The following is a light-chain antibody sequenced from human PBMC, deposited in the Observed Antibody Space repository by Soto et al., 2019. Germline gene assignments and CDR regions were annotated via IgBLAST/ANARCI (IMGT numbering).Light chain of an antibody. CDR2: AAS. J-gene: IGKJ3*01. Sequence: DIPLTQSPSFLSASVGDRVTISCRARQDASRFLAWYQQKPGKAPHLLIYAASTLQSGVPSSFSGSGSGTEFTLTISSLQPEDFAPYYGQQLNSYVFNFGPGTKVDIK. CDR3: QQLNSYVFN. V-gene: IGKV1-9*01. CDR1: QDASRF.